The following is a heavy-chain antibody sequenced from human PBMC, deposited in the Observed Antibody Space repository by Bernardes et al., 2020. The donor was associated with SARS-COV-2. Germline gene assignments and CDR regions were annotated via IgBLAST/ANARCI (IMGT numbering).Heavy chain of an antibody. J-gene: IGHJ6*02. CDR2: INPNSGGT. CDR3: AIPPTNYDRYGMDV. V-gene: IGHV1-2*02. D-gene: IGHD3-22*01. Sequence: AAVKVFRKASGYPFTGYYLHWVRQAPGPGLEWMGWINPNSGGTNFAQKFQGRVTMTRDTSISTAYMELSRLRSDDTAVYYCAIPPTNYDRYGMDVWGQGTTVTGSS. CDR1: GYPFTGYY.